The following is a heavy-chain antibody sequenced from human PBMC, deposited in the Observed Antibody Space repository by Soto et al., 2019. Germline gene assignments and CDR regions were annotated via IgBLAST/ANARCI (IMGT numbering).Heavy chain of an antibody. J-gene: IGHJ6*02. CDR2: ISAAGDP. V-gene: IGHV3-13*05. CDR1: GFTFRNYD. Sequence: EVQLVESGGGLVQPGGSLRLSCEASGFTFRNYDMHWVRQGTGKGLEWVSGISAAGDPDYADSVEGRFTISRENAQNSFLPPMNRLRVGDTAVYYCARTDRDFYGLDVWGQGTTVIVSS. CDR3: ARTDRDFYGLDV.